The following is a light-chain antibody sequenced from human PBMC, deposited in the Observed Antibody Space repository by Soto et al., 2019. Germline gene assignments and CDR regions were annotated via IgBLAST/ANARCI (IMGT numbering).Light chain of an antibody. CDR2: SNN. CDR1: SSNIGSNY. J-gene: IGLJ1*01. V-gene: IGLV1-47*02. Sequence: QSVLTQPPSASGTPGQRVTISCSGSSSNIGSNYVYWYQQLSGTAPKLLIYSNNQRPSGVPDRFSGSKSGTSASLAISGLRSEDEADYYCAAWDDSLSVPYVFGTGTKVTVL. CDR3: AAWDDSLSVPYV.